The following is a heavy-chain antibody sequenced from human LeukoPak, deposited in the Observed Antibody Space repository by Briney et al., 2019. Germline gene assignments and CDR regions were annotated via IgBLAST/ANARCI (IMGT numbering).Heavy chain of an antibody. Sequence: GGSLRLSCAASAFTFSDYSMDWVRQAPGKGLEWISYIDTSSSTMYYADSVMGRFTISRDNAKESLYLQMNSLRDEDTAVYYCAREDDPWRPNNLGLWGQGTMVTVSS. CDR1: AFTFSDYS. D-gene: IGHD1-1*01. J-gene: IGHJ3*01. CDR2: IDTSSSTM. CDR3: AREDDPWRPNNLGL. V-gene: IGHV3-48*02.